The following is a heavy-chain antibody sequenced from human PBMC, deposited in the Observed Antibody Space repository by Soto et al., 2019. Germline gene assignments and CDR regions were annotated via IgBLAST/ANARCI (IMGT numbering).Heavy chain of an antibody. CDR3: ASSATVGREVNSRFDF. Sequence: SETLSLTCNVSGDSISGSHWTWIRQPLGKALEWIGYIHYRGSTNYNPSLKSRLTISVDTSKKQIFLRLNSVTAAEKAVYYCASSATVGREVNSRFDFWGQGTLVTVSS. CDR1: GDSISGSH. CDR2: IHYRGST. J-gene: IGHJ4*02. D-gene: IGHD3-3*01. V-gene: IGHV4-59*01.